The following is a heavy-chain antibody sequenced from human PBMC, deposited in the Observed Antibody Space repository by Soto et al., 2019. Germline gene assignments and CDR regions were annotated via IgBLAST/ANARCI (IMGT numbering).Heavy chain of an antibody. D-gene: IGHD2-15*01. J-gene: IGHJ3*02. CDR3: AREGYCSGGSCAQDALDI. CDR2: IWYDGSNK. CDR1: GFTFSSYG. Sequence: SLRLSCAASGFTFSSYGMHWVRQAPGKGLEWVAVIWYDGSNKYYADSVKGRFTISRDNSKNTLYLQMNSLRAEDTAVYYCAREGYCSGGSCAQDALDIWGQVTMVTVSS. V-gene: IGHV3-33*01.